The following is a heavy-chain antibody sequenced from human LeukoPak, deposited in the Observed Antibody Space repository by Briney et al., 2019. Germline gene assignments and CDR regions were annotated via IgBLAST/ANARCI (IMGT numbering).Heavy chain of an antibody. CDR2: FDPEDGET. V-gene: IGHV1-24*01. J-gene: IGHJ3*02. D-gene: IGHD1-26*01. Sequence: ASVKVSCKVSGYTLTELSMHWVRQAPGKGLEWMGGFDPEDGETIYAQKFQGRVTMTEDTSTDTAHMELSSLRPEDTAVYYCAKESGRGYSGNLATFDIWGQGTMVTVSS. CDR1: GYTLTELS. CDR3: AKESGRGYSGNLATFDI.